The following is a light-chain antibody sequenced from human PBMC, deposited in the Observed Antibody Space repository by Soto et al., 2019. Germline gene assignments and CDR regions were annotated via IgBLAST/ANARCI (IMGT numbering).Light chain of an antibody. Sequence: QSALTQPPSASGSPGQSVTISCTGTSSDVGGYNYVSWYQQHPGKAPKLMIYDVSKRPSGVPDRFSGSKSGNTASLTVSGLQAEDEADYYCSSYAGSNSPSVFGTGTKLTVL. V-gene: IGLV2-8*01. CDR1: SSDVGGYNY. CDR2: DVS. CDR3: SSYAGSNSPSV. J-gene: IGLJ1*01.